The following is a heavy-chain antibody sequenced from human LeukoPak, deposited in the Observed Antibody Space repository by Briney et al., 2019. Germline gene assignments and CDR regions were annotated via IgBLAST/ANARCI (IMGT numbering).Heavy chain of an antibody. V-gene: IGHV1-18*01. CDR1: GGTFSSYA. D-gene: IGHD5-12*01. CDR2: ISAYNGNT. Sequence: GSSVKVSRKASGGTFSSYAISWVRQAPGQGLEWMGWISAYNGNTNYAQKLQGRVTMTTDTSTSTAYMELRSLRSDDTAVYYCARSSWDSGYDPAPLDYWGQGTLVTVSS. CDR3: ARSSWDSGYDPAPLDY. J-gene: IGHJ4*02.